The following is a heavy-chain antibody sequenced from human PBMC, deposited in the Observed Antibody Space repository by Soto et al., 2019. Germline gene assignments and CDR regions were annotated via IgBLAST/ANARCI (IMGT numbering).Heavy chain of an antibody. Sequence: QVQLVQSGAEVKKPGSSVKVSCKASGGTFNNYVVNWVRQAPGQGLEWMGGILPIFATANYAPKFQGRVTINADISTSTAYMELTSLRSEDTAVYYCAGRCDSTTCLGHFDYWGQGTLVTVAS. CDR1: GGTFNNYV. CDR3: AGRCDSTTCLGHFDY. D-gene: IGHD2-2*01. J-gene: IGHJ4*02. CDR2: ILPIFATA. V-gene: IGHV1-69*06.